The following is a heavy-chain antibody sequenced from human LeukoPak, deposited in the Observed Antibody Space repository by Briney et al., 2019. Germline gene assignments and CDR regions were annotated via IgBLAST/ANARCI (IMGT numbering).Heavy chain of an antibody. CDR2: IIPIFGTA. Sequence: GASVKVSCKASGGTFSSYAISWVRQAPGQGLEWMGGIIPIFGTANYAQKFQGRVTITTDESTSTAYMELSSLRSEDTAVYYCARDPTEGATNEWFDPWGQGTLVTVSS. D-gene: IGHD1-26*01. CDR1: GGTFSSYA. CDR3: ARDPTEGATNEWFDP. J-gene: IGHJ5*02. V-gene: IGHV1-69*05.